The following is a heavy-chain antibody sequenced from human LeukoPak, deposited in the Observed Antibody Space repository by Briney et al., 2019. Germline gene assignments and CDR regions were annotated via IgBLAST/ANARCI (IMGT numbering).Heavy chain of an antibody. D-gene: IGHD2/OR15-2a*01. Sequence: ASVKVSCKAAGYTFTSYDLNWVRQASGQGLGWMGWMNPNTGNTDYAQKFQGRVTMTRNTSTSTAYLELRSLRSEDTAVYYCARGFLGRNPVFWGQGTLVTVSS. V-gene: IGHV1-8*01. CDR3: ARGFLGRNPVF. CDR1: GYTFTSYD. J-gene: IGHJ4*02. CDR2: MNPNTGNT.